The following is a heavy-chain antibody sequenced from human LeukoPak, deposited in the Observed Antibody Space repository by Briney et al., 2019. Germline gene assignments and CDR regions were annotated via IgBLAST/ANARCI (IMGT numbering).Heavy chain of an antibody. D-gene: IGHD3-10*01. J-gene: IGHJ4*02. CDR1: GYIFTTYA. V-gene: IGHV1-3*01. CDR2: INVGNGNT. Sequence: ASVKVSCKASGYIFTTYAMQWVRQAPGQSLEWMGWINVGNGNTAYSQKFQGRVTITRDTSATTAYMELSSLRSEDTAVYYCARNMVGKTDFDYWGQGTLVTVSS. CDR3: ARNMVGKTDFDY.